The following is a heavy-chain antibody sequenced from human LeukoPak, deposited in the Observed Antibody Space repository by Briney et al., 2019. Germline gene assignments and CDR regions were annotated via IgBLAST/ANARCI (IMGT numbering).Heavy chain of an antibody. D-gene: IGHD1-7*01. CDR1: GFTFSSYS. Sequence: GGSLRPSCAASGFTFSSYSMNWVRQAPGKGLEWVSYISSSSSTIYYADSVKGRFTISRDNAKNSLYLQMNSLRDEDTAVYYCARDGELRRSPYYFDYWGQGTLVTVSS. J-gene: IGHJ4*02. V-gene: IGHV3-48*02. CDR2: ISSSSSTI. CDR3: ARDGELRRSPYYFDY.